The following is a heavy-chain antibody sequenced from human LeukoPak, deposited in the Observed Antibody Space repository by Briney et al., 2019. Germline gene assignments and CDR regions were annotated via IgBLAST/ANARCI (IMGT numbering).Heavy chain of an antibody. CDR1: GFTFSSYA. J-gene: IGHJ4*02. Sequence: GGPLRLSCAASGFTFSSYAMSWVRQAPGKGLEWVSAISGSGGSTYYADSVKGRFTISRDNSKNTLYLQMNSLRAEDTAVYYCARWGGNNYYFDYWGQGTLVTVSS. D-gene: IGHD4-23*01. CDR3: ARWGGNNYYFDY. V-gene: IGHV3-23*01. CDR2: ISGSGGST.